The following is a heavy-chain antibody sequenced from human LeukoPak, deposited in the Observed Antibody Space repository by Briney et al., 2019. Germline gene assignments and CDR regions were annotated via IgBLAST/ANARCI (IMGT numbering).Heavy chain of an antibody. Sequence: GGSLRLSCAASGFTFSSYGMSWVRQAPGKGLEWVSAISGSGGSTYYADSVKGRFTISRDNSKNTLYLQMNSLRAEDTAVYYCAKAGWDSSGYYDWFDPWGQGTLVTVSS. V-gene: IGHV3-23*01. CDR1: GFTFSSYG. CDR2: ISGSGGST. D-gene: IGHD3-22*01. CDR3: AKAGWDSSGYYDWFDP. J-gene: IGHJ5*02.